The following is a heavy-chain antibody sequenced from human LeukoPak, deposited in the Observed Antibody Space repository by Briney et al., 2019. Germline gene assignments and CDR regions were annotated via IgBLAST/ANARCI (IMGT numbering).Heavy chain of an antibody. CDR3: ANAYGSGSYYEWAD. CDR1: GFTFDDYG. J-gene: IGHJ4*02. D-gene: IGHD3-10*01. Sequence: GGSLRLSCAASGFTFDDYGMSWVRQAPGKGLEWVSGINWNGGSTGYADSVKGRFTISRDNAKNSLYLQMNSLRSEDTAVYYCANAYGSGSYYEWADWGQGTLVTVSS. V-gene: IGHV3-20*04. CDR2: INWNGGST.